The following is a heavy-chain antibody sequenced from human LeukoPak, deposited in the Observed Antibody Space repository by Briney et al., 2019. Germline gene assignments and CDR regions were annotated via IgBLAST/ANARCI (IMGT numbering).Heavy chain of an antibody. Sequence: GGSLRLSCAASGVIFSSYWMSWVRQAPGKGLEWVANIKQDGSEKYYVDSVKGRFTISRDNAKNSLYLQMNSLRAVDTAVYYCARVVISAAGTGPYYFDLWGRGTLVTVSS. CDR2: IKQDGSEK. J-gene: IGHJ2*01. CDR1: GVIFSSYW. CDR3: ARVVISAAGTGPYYFDL. D-gene: IGHD6-13*01. V-gene: IGHV3-7*03.